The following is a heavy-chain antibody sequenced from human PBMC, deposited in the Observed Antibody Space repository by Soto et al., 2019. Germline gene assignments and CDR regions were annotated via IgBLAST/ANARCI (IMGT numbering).Heavy chain of an antibody. Sequence: ASVKVSCKASGYTFTSYYMHWVRQAPGQGLEWMGIINPSGGSTSYAQKFQGRVTMTRDTSTSTVYMELSSLRSEDTAVYYCARETPLNYYGSGSYYDAFDIWGQGTMVTVSS. J-gene: IGHJ3*02. D-gene: IGHD3-10*01. V-gene: IGHV1-46*01. CDR2: INPSGGST. CDR1: GYTFTSYY. CDR3: ARETPLNYYGSGSYYDAFDI.